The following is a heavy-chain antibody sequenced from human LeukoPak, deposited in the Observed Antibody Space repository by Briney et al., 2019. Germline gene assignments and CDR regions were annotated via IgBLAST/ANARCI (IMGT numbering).Heavy chain of an antibody. D-gene: IGHD2-21*02. CDR3: ARQGRIVVVTTTHDAFDI. CDR2: IYPADSDT. Sequence: GESLKISCKGSGSIFTHYWIGWVRQMPGKGLESMGIIYPADSDTTYSPSFQGQVTISADKSISTVYLQWSSLKASDTAMYYCARQGRIVVVTTTHDAFDIWGQGTMVTVSS. J-gene: IGHJ3*02. CDR1: GSIFTHYW. V-gene: IGHV5-51*01.